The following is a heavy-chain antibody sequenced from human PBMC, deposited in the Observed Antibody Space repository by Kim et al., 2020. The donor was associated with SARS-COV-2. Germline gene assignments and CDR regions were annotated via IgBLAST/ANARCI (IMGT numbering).Heavy chain of an antibody. Sequence: TNYAQKLQGRVTMTTDTSTSTAYMELRSLRSDDTAVYYCARGSLSSEMDVWGQGTTVTVSS. CDR3: ARGSLSSEMDV. J-gene: IGHJ6*02. V-gene: IGHV1-18*01. CDR2: T.